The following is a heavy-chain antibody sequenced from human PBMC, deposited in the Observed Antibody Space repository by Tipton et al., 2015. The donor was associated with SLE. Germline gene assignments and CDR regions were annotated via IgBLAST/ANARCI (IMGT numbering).Heavy chain of an antibody. Sequence: QLVQSGAEVKKPGESLKISCKSSGYSFSSYWIGWVRQMPGKGLEWMGFVYPGDSDTRYSPSFQGQLTISADKSIRTAYLQWSSLKASDTAIYYCARHRHPYSGTYRGAFDIWGQGTMVTVSS. D-gene: IGHD1-26*01. CDR1: GYSFSSYW. CDR2: VYPGDSDT. V-gene: IGHV5-51*01. J-gene: IGHJ3*02. CDR3: ARHRHPYSGTYRGAFDI.